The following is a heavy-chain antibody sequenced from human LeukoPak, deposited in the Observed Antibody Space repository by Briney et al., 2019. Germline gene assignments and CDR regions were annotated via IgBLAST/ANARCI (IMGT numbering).Heavy chain of an antibody. CDR3: AKDRGRYYDSSGYYWGYYFDS. CDR2: ITGSGGST. Sequence: GGSLRLSCAASGFTFSNYAVNWVRQAPGKGLEWVSTITGSGGSTFYADSVKGRFTISRDNSMDTLYLQMSSLRAEDMAVYYCAKDRGRYYDSSGYYWGYYFDSWGQGILVTVST. V-gene: IGHV3-23*01. J-gene: IGHJ4*02. D-gene: IGHD3-22*01. CDR1: GFTFSNYA.